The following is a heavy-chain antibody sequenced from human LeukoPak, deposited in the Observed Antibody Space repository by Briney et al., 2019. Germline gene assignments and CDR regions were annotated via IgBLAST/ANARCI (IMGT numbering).Heavy chain of an antibody. V-gene: IGHV4-34*01. CDR2: INNTGST. J-gene: IGHJ6*03. CDR3: ARAGRSVYYYYYYMDV. CDR1: GGSFSGYF. Sequence: PTETLSLTCAVYGGSFSGYFWGWIRQPPGQGLQWIGGINNTGSTNYNPSLKSRLTISVDTSKNQFSLKLRSVTAADTAVYYCARAGRSVYYYYYYMDVWGKGTTVTVSS.